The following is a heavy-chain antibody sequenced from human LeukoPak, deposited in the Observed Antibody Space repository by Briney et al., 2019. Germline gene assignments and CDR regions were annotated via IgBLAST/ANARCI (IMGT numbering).Heavy chain of an antibody. Sequence: ASVKVSCKASGYIFTRTGINWVRQAPGQGLEWMGWISPYNGNTKYAQKFQGRVTVTTDTSTTTAYMDLRSLRSDDTAVYYCTRDHLAADGSDAFDIWGRGTMVTVSS. D-gene: IGHD6-13*01. J-gene: IGHJ3*02. V-gene: IGHV1-18*04. CDR1: GYIFTRTG. CDR3: TRDHLAADGSDAFDI. CDR2: ISPYNGNT.